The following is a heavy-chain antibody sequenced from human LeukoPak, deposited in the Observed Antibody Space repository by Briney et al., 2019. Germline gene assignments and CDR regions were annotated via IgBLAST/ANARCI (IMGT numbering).Heavy chain of an antibody. CDR2: INHSGST. CDR1: GGSISSSSYY. J-gene: IGHJ4*02. V-gene: IGHV4-39*07. Sequence: SETLSLTCTVSGGSISSSSYYWGWIRQPPGKGLELIGEINHSGSTNYHPSLKSRVTISVDTSKNKFSPKLSSVTAADTAVYYCARTYYYDSSGSNGGDFDYWGQGTLVTVSS. CDR3: ARTYYYDSSGSNGGDFDY. D-gene: IGHD3-22*01.